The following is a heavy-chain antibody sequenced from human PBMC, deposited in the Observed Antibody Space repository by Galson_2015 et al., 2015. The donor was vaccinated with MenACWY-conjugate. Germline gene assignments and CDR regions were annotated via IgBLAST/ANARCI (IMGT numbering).Heavy chain of an antibody. CDR3: ANAWCGGDCLVYPFNY. CDR1: GFTFSSYA. D-gene: IGHD2-21*02. V-gene: IGHV3-23*01. J-gene: IGHJ4*02. CDR2: ISDSGSDS. Sequence: SLRLSCAASGFTFSSYAMSWVRQAPGQGLEWVSGISDSGSDSDYADSVKGRFTISRDNSQNTLYLQLNSLRVEDTAKYYCANAWCGGDCLVYPFNYWGQGTLVTVSS.